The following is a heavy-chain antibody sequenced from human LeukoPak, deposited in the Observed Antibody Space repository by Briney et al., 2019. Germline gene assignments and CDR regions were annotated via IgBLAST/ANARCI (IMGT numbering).Heavy chain of an antibody. V-gene: IGHV1-69*01. CDR3: ARARLDVSKYYDFWSGYYEFDY. J-gene: IGHJ4*02. D-gene: IGHD3-3*01. CDR2: IIPIFGTA. Sequence: GSSVKVSCKASGGTFSSYAISWVRQAPGQGPEWMGGIIPIFGTANYAQKFQGRVTITADESTSTAYMDLSSLRSEDTAVYYCARARLDVSKYYDFWSGYYEFDYWGQGTLVTVSS. CDR1: GGTFSSYA.